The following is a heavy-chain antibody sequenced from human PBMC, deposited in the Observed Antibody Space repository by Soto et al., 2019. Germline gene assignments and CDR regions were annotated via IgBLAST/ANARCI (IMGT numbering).Heavy chain of an antibody. CDR2: INHSGST. CDR1: GGSFSGYY. Sequence: QVQLQQWGAGLLKPSETLSLTCAVYGGSFSGYYWSWIRQPPGKGLEWIGEINHSGSTNYNPSLKSRVTISVDTSKIQFPLNLSAVTAADTAVYYCAGGRGRQQLVMSYYYGMDVWGQGTTVTVSS. CDR3: AGGRGRQQLVMSYYYGMDV. V-gene: IGHV4-34*01. J-gene: IGHJ6*02. D-gene: IGHD6-13*01.